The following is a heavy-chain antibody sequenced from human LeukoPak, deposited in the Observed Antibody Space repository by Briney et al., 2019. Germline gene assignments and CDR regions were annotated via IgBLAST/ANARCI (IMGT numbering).Heavy chain of an antibody. CDR2: ISWNSGSI. J-gene: IGHJ4*02. V-gene: IGHV3-9*03. Sequence: GRSLRLSCAASGFTFDDYAMHWVRQAPGKGLEWVSGISWNSGSIGYADSVKGRFTISRDNAKNSLYLQMNSLRAEDMASYYCAKDSGGSYYYFDYWGQGTLVTVSS. CDR1: GFTFDDYA. CDR3: AKDSGGSYYYFDY. D-gene: IGHD1-26*01.